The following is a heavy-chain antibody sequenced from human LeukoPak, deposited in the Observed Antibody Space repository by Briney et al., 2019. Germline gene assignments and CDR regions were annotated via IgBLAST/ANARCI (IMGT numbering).Heavy chain of an antibody. Sequence: ASVKVSCKASGYTFTGYYMHWVRQAPGQGLEWMGWISAYNGNTNYAQKLQGRVTMTTDTSTSTAYMELRSLRSDDTAVYYCARAAPYYYDSSGQYYFDYWGQGTLVTVSS. J-gene: IGHJ4*02. CDR3: ARAAPYYYDSSGQYYFDY. V-gene: IGHV1-18*04. CDR1: GYTFTGYY. D-gene: IGHD3-22*01. CDR2: ISAYNGNT.